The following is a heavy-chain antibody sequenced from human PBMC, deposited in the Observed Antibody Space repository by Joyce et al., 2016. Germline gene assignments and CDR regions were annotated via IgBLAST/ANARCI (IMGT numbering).Heavy chain of an antibody. J-gene: IGHJ6*02. V-gene: IGHV1-69*01. CDR3: ARDRRRDYYYGLDV. CDR1: GGTFNNYA. CDR2: VIPIFKTP. Sequence: QLQLVQSGAEVKKPGSSVKVSCKASGGTFNNYAISWVRQAPGQGLQWMGGVIPIFKTPTYAQNFQGRVTLTADEATSTAYMELTRLKSEDTAVYYCARDRRRDYYYGLDVWGQGTTVTVSS.